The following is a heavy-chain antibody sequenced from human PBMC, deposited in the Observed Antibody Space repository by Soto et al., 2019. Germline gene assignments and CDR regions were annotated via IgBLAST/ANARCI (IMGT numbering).Heavy chain of an antibody. V-gene: IGHV3-23*01. Sequence: GGSLRLSCASSGFTLSMSAVSWVRQAPGKGLEWVSYISDSGDRTFYADSVKGRFTISRDRSKNTVSLQMDSLRAEDTAVYYCAKDRGIIVKAGDAFDVWGQGTMVTVSS. J-gene: IGHJ3*01. CDR1: GFTLSMSA. D-gene: IGHD3-16*02. CDR2: ISDSGDRT. CDR3: AKDRGIIVKAGDAFDV.